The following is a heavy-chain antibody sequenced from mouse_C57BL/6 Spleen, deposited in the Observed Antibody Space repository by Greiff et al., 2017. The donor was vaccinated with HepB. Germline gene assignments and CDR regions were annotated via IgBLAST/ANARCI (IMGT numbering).Heavy chain of an antibody. CDR1: GYTFTDYE. V-gene: IGHV1-15*01. Sequence: VQLQQSGAELVRPGASVTLSCKASGYTFTDYEMHWVKQTPVHGLEWIGAIDPETGGTAYNQKFKGKAILTADKSSSKAYMELRSLTSEDSAVYYCTRENYYGSSYGFDYWGQGTTLTVSS. D-gene: IGHD1-1*01. CDR2: IDPETGGT. J-gene: IGHJ2*01. CDR3: TRENYYGSSYGFDY.